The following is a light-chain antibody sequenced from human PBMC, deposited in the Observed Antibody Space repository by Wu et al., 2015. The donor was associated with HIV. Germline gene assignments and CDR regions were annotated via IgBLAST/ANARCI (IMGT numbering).Light chain of an antibody. V-gene: IGKV3-15*01. Sequence: EVVMTQFPATLSVSAGDRATLSCRASQSVNSKIAWYQQKPGQAPRLLVYGPSTRATGVPARFTGSGSGTDFTLTITSLQSEDFAVYFCQQYNYWPXFGGGTKV. CDR2: GPS. CDR1: QSVNSK. CDR3: QQYNYWPX. J-gene: IGKJ4*01.